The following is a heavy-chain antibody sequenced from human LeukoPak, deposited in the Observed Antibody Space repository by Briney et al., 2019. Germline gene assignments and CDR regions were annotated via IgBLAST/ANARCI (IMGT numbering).Heavy chain of an antibody. J-gene: IGHJ1*01. CDR3: ASSQSRWLQLNTAGQYFQH. D-gene: IGHD5-24*01. V-gene: IGHV1-69*04. CDR1: GGTFSSYA. Sequence: GASVKVSCKASGGTFSSYAISWVRQAPGQGLEWMGRIIPILGIANYAQKFQGRVTITADKSTSTAYMELSSLRSEDTAVYYCASSQSRWLQLNTAGQYFQHWGQGTLVTVSS. CDR2: IIPILGIA.